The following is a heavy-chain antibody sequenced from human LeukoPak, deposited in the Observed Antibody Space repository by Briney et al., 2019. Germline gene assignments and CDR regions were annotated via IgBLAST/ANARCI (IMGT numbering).Heavy chain of an antibody. J-gene: IGHJ5*02. CDR3: ASRGITMVRGVIITVDNWFAP. CDR2: ISAYNGNT. Sequence: ASVKVSCKASGYTFTSYGISWVRQAPGQGLEWMGWISAYNGNTNYAQKLQGRVTMTTDTSTSTAYMELRSLRSDDRGVYSCASRGITMVRGVIITVDNWFAPWGQGTLVTVSS. CDR1: GYTFTSYG. D-gene: IGHD3-10*01. V-gene: IGHV1-18*01.